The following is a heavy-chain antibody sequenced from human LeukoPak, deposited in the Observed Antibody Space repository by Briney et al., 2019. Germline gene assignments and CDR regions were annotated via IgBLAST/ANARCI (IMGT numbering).Heavy chain of an antibody. CDR2: ISSSSSYI. CDR3: ARDCFGTPGYFDY. D-gene: IGHD3-10*01. J-gene: IGHJ4*02. CDR1: GFTFSSYS. Sequence: PGGSLRLSCAASGFTFSSYSMNWVRQAPGKGLEWVSSISSSSSYIYYADSVKGRFTISRDNAKNSLYLQMNSLRAEDTAVYYCARDCFGTPGYFDYWGQGTLVTVSS. V-gene: IGHV3-21*01.